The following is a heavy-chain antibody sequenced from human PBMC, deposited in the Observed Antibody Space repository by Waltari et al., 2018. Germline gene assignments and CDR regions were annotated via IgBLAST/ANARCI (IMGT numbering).Heavy chain of an antibody. Sequence: ELQLVESGGGLVQPGGSLRIPCVASGFSFSSYEMNWVRQAPGKGLECVSYISDGDKSISYAESVKGRFTVSRDNAKDSLHLQMNNLRAEDTATYYCVRDGLGSGWTRVDVWGQGTTVTVSS. D-gene: IGHD2-15*01. CDR3: VRDGLGSGWTRVDV. V-gene: IGHV3-48*03. J-gene: IGHJ6*02. CDR1: GFSFSSYE. CDR2: ISDGDKSI.